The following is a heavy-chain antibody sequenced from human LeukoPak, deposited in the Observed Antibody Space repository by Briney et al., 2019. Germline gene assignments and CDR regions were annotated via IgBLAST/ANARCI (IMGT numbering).Heavy chain of an antibody. CDR1: GGSISSYY. D-gene: IGHD6-25*01. CDR2: IYYSGST. CDR3: ARAQRGYFDY. Sequence: SETLSLTCTVSGGSISSYYWSWIRQPPGKGLEWIGYIYYSGSTNYNPSLKSRVTISVDTSKNQFSLKLSSVTAADTAVYYCARAQRGYFDYWGQGTLVTVSS. V-gene: IGHV4-59*01. J-gene: IGHJ4*02.